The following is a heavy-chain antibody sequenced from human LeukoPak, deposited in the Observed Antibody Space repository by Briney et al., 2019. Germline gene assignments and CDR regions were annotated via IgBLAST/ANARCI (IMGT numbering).Heavy chain of an antibody. Sequence: QPGGSLRLPCAASGFTFSSYWMHWVRQAPGKGLVWVSRINSDGSSTSYADSVKGRFTISRDNAKNTLYLQMNSLRAEDTAVYYCARWDTVVSSSDAFDIWGQGTMVTVSS. J-gene: IGHJ3*02. V-gene: IGHV3-74*01. CDR1: GFTFSSYW. CDR3: ARWDTVVSSSDAFDI. CDR2: INSDGSST. D-gene: IGHD4-23*01.